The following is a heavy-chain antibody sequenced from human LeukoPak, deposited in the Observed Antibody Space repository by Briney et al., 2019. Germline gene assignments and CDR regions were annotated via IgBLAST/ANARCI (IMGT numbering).Heavy chain of an antibody. CDR3: ARVPYYDILTGYSDY. V-gene: IGHV3-21*01. CDR2: ISSSSGYI. Sequence: SGGSLRLSCTASGFTFSSYSMHWVRQAPGKGLEWVSFISSSSGYIYYADSVKGRFTISRDNAKNSLYLQMNSLRAEDTAVYYRARVPYYDILTGYSDYWGQGTLVTVSS. D-gene: IGHD3-9*01. CDR1: GFTFSSYS. J-gene: IGHJ4*02.